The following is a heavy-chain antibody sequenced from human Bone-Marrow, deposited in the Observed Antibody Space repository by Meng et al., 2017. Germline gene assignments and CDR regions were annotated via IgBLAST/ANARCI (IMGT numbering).Heavy chain of an antibody. Sequence: VQLQWSGPGLVTPSETRSLTCTVSGGSISSYHWSWIRQPAGKGLEWIGRIYTSGSTNYNPSLKSRVTMSVDTSKNQFSLKLSSVTAADTAVYYCAGAPYYYDSSGYYYDHAFDIWGKGTMVTVSS. CDR1: GGSISSYH. D-gene: IGHD3-22*01. CDR3: AGAPYYYDSSGYYYDHAFDI. V-gene: IGHV4-4*07. J-gene: IGHJ3*02. CDR2: IYTSGST.